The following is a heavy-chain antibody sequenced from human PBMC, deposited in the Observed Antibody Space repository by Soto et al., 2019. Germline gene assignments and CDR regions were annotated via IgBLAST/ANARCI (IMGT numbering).Heavy chain of an antibody. V-gene: IGHV1-3*01. CDR3: ARSEKYYSTFDY. J-gene: IGHJ4*02. Sequence: VQLVQSGAEVKKPGASVKVSCKASGYTFTRNAIHWVRQAPGQRLEWLGRIKAGNGDTKYSQKFHDRVTINRDTSASAAYMELSTLGSEDTSVYSCARSEKYYSTFDYWGQGTRVSVSS. CDR2: IKAGNGDT. CDR1: GYTFTRNA. D-gene: IGHD3-16*01.